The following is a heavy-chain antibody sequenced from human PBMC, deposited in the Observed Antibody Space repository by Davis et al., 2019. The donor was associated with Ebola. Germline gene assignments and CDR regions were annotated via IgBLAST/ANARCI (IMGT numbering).Heavy chain of an antibody. CDR2: IDPSDSYT. Sequence: PGGSLRLSCKGSGYNFTSYWISWVRQMPGKGLEWMGKIDPSDSYTNYSPSFQGHVTISADKSISTAYLQWSSLKASDTAKYYCARRESITRPFDPWGQGTLVTVSS. CDR3: ARRESITRPFDP. J-gene: IGHJ5*02. D-gene: IGHD1-14*01. CDR1: GYNFTSYW. V-gene: IGHV5-10-1*01.